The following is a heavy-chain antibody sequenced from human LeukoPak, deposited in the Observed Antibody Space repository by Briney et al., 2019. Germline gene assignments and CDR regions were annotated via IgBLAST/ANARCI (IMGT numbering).Heavy chain of an antibody. Sequence: ASVKVSCKASVYTSTSYDINRVRQATGHGVEWMGWMNPNSGNTGYAQKSQGRVTITRNTSISTAYMELSSLTSEDTAVYYCARQKFGTVIVDNWGQGTLVTASS. CDR2: MNPNSGNT. D-gene: IGHD4-17*01. V-gene: IGHV1-8*01. CDR3: ARQKFGTVIVDN. J-gene: IGHJ4*02. CDR1: VYTSTSYD.